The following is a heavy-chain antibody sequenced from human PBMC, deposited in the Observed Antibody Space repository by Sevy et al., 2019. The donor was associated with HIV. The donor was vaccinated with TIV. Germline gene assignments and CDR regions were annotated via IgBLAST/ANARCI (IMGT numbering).Heavy chain of an antibody. D-gene: IGHD3-10*01. CDR2: ISSSSSYT. Sequence: GGSLRLSCAASGFTFSSYTMNWVRQAPGKGLEWVSFISSSSSYTYNADSVKGRFTISRDNAKNSLYLQMNSLRAEDTAVYYCARDGITMVRGVTALSGVGYMDVWGKGTTVTVSS. CDR3: ARDGITMVRGVTALSGVGYMDV. J-gene: IGHJ6*03. CDR1: GFTFSSYT. V-gene: IGHV3-21*01.